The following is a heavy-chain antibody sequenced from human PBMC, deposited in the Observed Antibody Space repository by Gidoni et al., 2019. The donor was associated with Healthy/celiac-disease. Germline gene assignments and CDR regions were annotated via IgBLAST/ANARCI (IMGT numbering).Heavy chain of an antibody. V-gene: IGHV4-31*03. D-gene: IGHD3-22*01. J-gene: IGHJ4*02. CDR2: IYYSGST. CDR3: ARAKYYYDSGVLEDY. CDR1: GGSISSGGYY. Sequence: QVQLQASGPGLAKPSQTLSLTCSVSGGSISSGGYYWSWIRQHPGKGLEWIGYIYYSGSTCYNPSLKSRVTISVDTSKNQFSLKLSSVTAADTAVYYCARAKYYYDSGVLEDYWGQGTLVTVSS.